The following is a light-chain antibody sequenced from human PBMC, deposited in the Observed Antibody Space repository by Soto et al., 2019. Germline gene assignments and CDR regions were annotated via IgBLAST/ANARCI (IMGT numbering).Light chain of an antibody. V-gene: IGKV1-9*01. CDR2: AAS. Sequence: TQSPSSLSASVGDRVTITCRASQDISSSLGWYQQKPGKAPKLLIYAASILQSGVPSRFSGSGFGTDFTLTISSLQAEDFASYFCQQLRSYPSTFGGGTKVEIK. CDR1: QDISSS. CDR3: QQLRSYPST. J-gene: IGKJ4*01.